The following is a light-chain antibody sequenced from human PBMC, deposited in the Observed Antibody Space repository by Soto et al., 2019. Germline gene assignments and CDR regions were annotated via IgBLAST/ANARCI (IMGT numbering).Light chain of an antibody. CDR2: KAS. J-gene: IGKJ1*01. V-gene: IGKV1-5*03. CDR1: QTISSW. CDR3: QHYNSYSEA. Sequence: DIQMTQSPSTLSGSVGDRVTITWRASQTISSWLAWYQQKPGKAPKLLIYKASTLKSGVPSRFSCSRSGTEFTLTISSLQPDDFATYYCQHYNSYSEAFGQGTKVELK.